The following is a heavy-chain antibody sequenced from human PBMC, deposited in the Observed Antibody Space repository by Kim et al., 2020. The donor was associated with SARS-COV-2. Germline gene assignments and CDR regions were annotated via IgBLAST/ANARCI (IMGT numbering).Heavy chain of an antibody. CDR3: AKDNYYDSSGYYSY. D-gene: IGHD3-22*01. V-gene: IGHV3-9*01. Sequence: ADAVKGRFTISRDNAKNSLYLQMNSLGAEDTALYYCAKDNYYDSSGYYSYWGQGTLVTVSS. J-gene: IGHJ4*02.